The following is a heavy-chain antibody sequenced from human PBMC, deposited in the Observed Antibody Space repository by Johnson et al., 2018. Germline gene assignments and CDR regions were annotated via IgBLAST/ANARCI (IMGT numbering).Heavy chain of an antibody. CDR1: GFTFSSYD. CDR2: IGTAGDT. CDR3: ARRIAVAGTVDAFDI. D-gene: IGHD6-19*01. V-gene: IGHV3-13*01. J-gene: IGHJ3*02. Sequence: EVQLVESGGGLVQPGGSLRLSCAASGFTFSSYDMHWVRQATGKGLEWVSAIGTAGDTYYPGSVKGRFTISRENAKNSLYLQMNSLKTEDTAVYYCARRIAVAGTVDAFDIWGQGTMVTVSS.